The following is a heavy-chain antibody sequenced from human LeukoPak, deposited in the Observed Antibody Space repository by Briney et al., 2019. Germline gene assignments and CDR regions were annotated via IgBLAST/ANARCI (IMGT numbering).Heavy chain of an antibody. V-gene: IGHV4-59*08. D-gene: IGHD1-26*01. Sequence: SETLSLTCTVSGGSISSYYWSWIRQPPGKGLEWIGYISYGGATSYNPSLKRRVTISVDSPKNRFSLRLSSLTAADTALYYCARHGGTLDYFDYWGRRSLVTVSS. J-gene: IGHJ4*02. CDR3: ARHGGTLDYFDY. CDR1: GGSISSYY. CDR2: ISYGGAT.